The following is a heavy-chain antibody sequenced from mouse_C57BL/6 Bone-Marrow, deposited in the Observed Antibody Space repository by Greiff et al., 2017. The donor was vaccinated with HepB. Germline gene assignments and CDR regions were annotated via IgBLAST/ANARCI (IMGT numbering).Heavy chain of an antibody. CDR2: IHPSDSDT. Sequence: VQLKQPGAELVKPGASVKVSCKASGYTFTSYWMHWVKQRPGQGLEWIGRIHPSDSDTNYNQKFKGKATLTVDKSSSTAYMQLSSLTSEDSAVYYCAMGGSSSYAMDYWGQGTSVTVSS. D-gene: IGHD1-1*01. CDR3: AMGGSSSYAMDY. J-gene: IGHJ4*01. V-gene: IGHV1-74*01. CDR1: GYTFTSYW.